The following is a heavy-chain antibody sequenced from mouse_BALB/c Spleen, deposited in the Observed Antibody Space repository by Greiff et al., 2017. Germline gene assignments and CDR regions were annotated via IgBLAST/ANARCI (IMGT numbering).Heavy chain of an antibody. Sequence: EVQRVESGGGLVQPGESLKLSCESNEYEFPSHDMSWVRKTPEKRLELVAAINSDGGSTYYPDTMERRFIISRDNTKKTLYLQMSSLRSEETALYYCARQLGPGYYYAMDYWGQGTSVTVSS. D-gene: IGHD3-1*01. CDR2: INSDGGST. V-gene: IGHV5-2*01. J-gene: IGHJ4*01. CDR1: EYEFPSHD. CDR3: ARQLGPGYYYAMDY.